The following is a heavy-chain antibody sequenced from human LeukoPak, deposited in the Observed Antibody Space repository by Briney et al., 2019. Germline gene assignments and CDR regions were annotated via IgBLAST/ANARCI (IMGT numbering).Heavy chain of an antibody. Sequence: GGSLRLSCTVSGFTVSSNSVSWVRQAPGKGLEWVSFIYSDNTHYSDSVKGRFTISRDNSKNTLYLQMNSLKTEDTAVYYCTTELPLSDAFDIWGQGTMVTVSS. CDR2: IYSDNT. CDR1: GFTVSSNS. CDR3: TTELPLSDAFDI. J-gene: IGHJ3*02. D-gene: IGHD1-14*01. V-gene: IGHV3-53*01.